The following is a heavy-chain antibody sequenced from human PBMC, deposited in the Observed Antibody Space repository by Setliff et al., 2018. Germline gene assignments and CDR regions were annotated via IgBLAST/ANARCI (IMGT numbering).Heavy chain of an antibody. Sequence: SETLSLTCSVSGGSIDSHYWSWIRQPPGKGLEWIGSIYYSGNTNYNPSLKSRVTISIDTSKNQLSLKLSSVTAADTAVYHCARGKTFFGAFIRAFDIWGQGRMVTVS. D-gene: IGHD3-3*01. CDR3: ARGKTFFGAFIRAFDI. J-gene: IGHJ3*02. CDR1: GGSIDSHY. V-gene: IGHV4-59*11. CDR2: IYYSGNT.